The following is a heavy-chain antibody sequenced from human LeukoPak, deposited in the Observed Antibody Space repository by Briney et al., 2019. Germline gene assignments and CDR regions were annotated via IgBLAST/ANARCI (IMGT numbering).Heavy chain of an antibody. D-gene: IGHD6-13*01. V-gene: IGHV3-21*01. CDR3: ARDPGYSSSWYRYFMFVY. CDR1: GFTFSSYS. Sequence: PGGSLRLSCAASGFTFSSYSMNWVRQAPGKGLEWVSSISSSSSYIYYADSVKGRFTISRDNAKNSLYLQMNSLRAEDTAVYYCARDPGYSSSWYRYFMFVYWGQGTLVTVSS. J-gene: IGHJ4*02. CDR2: ISSSSSYI.